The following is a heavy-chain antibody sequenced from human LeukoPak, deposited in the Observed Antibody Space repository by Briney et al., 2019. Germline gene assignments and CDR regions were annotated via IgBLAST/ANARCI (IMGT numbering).Heavy chain of an antibody. D-gene: IGHD3-3*01. CDR3: ARVRASNYDFWSGSRISPYGMDV. J-gene: IGHJ6*02. CDR2: MNPNSGNI. Sequence: ASVKVSCKASGYTFTSYDINWVRQATGQGLEWMGWMNPNSGNIGYAQKFQGRVTMTRNTSISTAYMELSSLRSEDTAVYYCARVRASNYDFWSGSRISPYGMDVWGQGTTVTVSS. V-gene: IGHV1-8*01. CDR1: GYTFTSYD.